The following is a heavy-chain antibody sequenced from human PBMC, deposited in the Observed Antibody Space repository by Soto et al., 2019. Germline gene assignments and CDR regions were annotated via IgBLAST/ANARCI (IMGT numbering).Heavy chain of an antibody. D-gene: IGHD6-19*01. Sequence: SVKVSCKTSGGTSSSYAISWVRQAPGQGLEWMGGIVPIVDTATYAQKFQGRVTITADESTSTAYMELSRLRSEDTAVYYCARDLGGWPDYWGQGTLVTVSS. J-gene: IGHJ4*02. CDR2: IVPIVDTA. V-gene: IGHV1-69*13. CDR1: GGTSSSYA. CDR3: ARDLGGWPDY.